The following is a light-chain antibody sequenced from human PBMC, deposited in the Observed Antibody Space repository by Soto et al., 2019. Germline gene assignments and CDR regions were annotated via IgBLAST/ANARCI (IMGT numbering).Light chain of an antibody. J-gene: IGKJ1*01. Sequence: EIVLTQSPGTLSLSPGERATLSCRASQSVSSNYLAWYQQKSGQAPRLLIYGASSRATGIPDRFSGSGSGTDFTLTISRLEPEDFAVYYCQQYGGSPRPFGQGTKVEIK. CDR2: GAS. V-gene: IGKV3-20*01. CDR1: QSVSSNY. CDR3: QQYGGSPRP.